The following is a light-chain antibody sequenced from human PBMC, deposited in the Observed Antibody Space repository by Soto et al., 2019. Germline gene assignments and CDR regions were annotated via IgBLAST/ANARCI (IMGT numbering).Light chain of an antibody. Sequence: EIMMTQSPATLSVSPGERATLSCRASQSITTNLAWYQQKPGQAPRLLIYGASARATGIPARFSGSGSETEFTLTISSLQFEDSAVYYCQHYRNWPPWTFGQGTKVEIK. J-gene: IGKJ1*01. V-gene: IGKV3-15*01. CDR1: QSITTN. CDR3: QHYRNWPPWT. CDR2: GAS.